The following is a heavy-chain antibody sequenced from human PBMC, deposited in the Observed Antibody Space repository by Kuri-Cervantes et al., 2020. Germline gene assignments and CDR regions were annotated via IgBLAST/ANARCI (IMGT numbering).Heavy chain of an antibody. CDR2: IYTSGST. CDR3: AREDGYELDAFDI. V-gene: IGHV4-4*07. J-gene: IGHJ3*02. CDR1: GGSISSYY. Sequence: ESLKISCTVSGGSISSYYWSWIRQPAGKGLEWIGRIYTSGSTNYNPSLKSRVTMSVDTSKNQFSLKLSSVTAADTAVYYCAREDGYELDAFDIWGQGTMVTVSS. D-gene: IGHD5-12*01.